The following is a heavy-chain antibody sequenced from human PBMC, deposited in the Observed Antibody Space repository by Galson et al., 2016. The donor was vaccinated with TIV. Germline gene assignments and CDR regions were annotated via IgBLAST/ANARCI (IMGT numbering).Heavy chain of an antibody. D-gene: IGHD5-18*01. J-gene: IGHJ4*02. V-gene: IGHV3-7*01. CDR2: INEDGSEK. CDR1: GFTFSSYW. CDR3: ARDRGYDTYDF. Sequence: SLRLSCAASGFTFSSYWMSWVRQAPGKGLEWVADINEDGSEKIYLDSVEGRFTISRDNAKNSLSLQMNSLRGEETAVYYCARDRGYDTYDFWGQGSLVIVSS.